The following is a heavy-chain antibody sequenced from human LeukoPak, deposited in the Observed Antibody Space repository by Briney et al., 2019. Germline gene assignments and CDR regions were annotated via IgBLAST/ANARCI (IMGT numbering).Heavy chain of an antibody. CDR3: ARDFLSYDGSENHFEDTFDI. V-gene: IGHV1-69*05. Sequence: GASVKVSCKASGGTFSSYAISWVRQAPGQGLEWMGGIIPIFGTANYAQKFQGRVTITTDESTSTAYMELSSLRSEDTAVYYCARDFLSYDGSENHFEDTFDIWGQGTMVTVSS. CDR2: IIPIFGTA. CDR1: GGTFSSYA. D-gene: IGHD3-22*01. J-gene: IGHJ3*02.